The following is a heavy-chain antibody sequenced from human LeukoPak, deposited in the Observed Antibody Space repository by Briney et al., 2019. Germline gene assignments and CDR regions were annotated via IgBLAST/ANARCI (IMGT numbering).Heavy chain of an antibody. CDR2: IYYSGIT. CDR1: GGSISSSSYY. V-gene: IGHV4-39*01. Sequence: SATLSLTCTVSGGSISSSSYYWGWIRQPPGKGLEWIGSIYYSGITYYNPSLKSRVTISVDTSKNQFSLKLSSVTAADTAVYYCATLPNPWIQLWGIDYWGQGTLVTVSS. CDR3: ATLPNPWIQLWGIDY. D-gene: IGHD5-18*01. J-gene: IGHJ4*02.